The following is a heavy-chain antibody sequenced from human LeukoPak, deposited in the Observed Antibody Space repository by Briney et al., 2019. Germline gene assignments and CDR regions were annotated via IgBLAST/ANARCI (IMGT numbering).Heavy chain of an antibody. CDR3: ARPMSSGWSDDAFDT. D-gene: IGHD6-19*01. CDR1: GYSISSGYY. Sequence: PSETLSLTCAVSGYSISSGYYWGWIRPPPGKGLEWIGSIYHSGSTYYNPSLKSRVTISVDTSKNQFSLKLSSVTAADTAVYYCARPMSSGWSDDAFDTWGQGTMVTVSS. V-gene: IGHV4-38-2*01. J-gene: IGHJ3*02. CDR2: IYHSGST.